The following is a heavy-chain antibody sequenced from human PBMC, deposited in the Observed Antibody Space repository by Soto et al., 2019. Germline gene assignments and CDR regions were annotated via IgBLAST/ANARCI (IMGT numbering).Heavy chain of an antibody. CDR2: IHGTRSII. CDR3: ARDARNADYDY. J-gene: IGHJ4*02. D-gene: IGHD3-16*01. CDR1: GYTFSTHA. V-gene: IGHV3-48*02. Sequence: EVQLVESGGGLVQPGGSLRLSCAVSGYTFSTHAMNWVRQAPGKGLEWVAYIHGTRSIIYYADSVKGRFTISRDNAKNSLFLQMDSLRDEDTAVYYCARDARNADYDYWGQGTLVTVSS.